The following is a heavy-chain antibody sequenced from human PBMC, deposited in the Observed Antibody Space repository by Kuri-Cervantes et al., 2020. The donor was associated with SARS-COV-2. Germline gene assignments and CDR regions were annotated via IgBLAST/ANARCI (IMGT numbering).Heavy chain of an antibody. CDR1: GFTFSSYG. J-gene: IGHJ5*02. Sequence: GESLKISCAASGFTFSSYGMHWVRQAPGKGLEYVSAISSNGGSTYYADSVKGRFTISRDNSENTLYLQMGSLRAEDMAVYYCAKGGTTNWFDPWGQGTLVTVSS. D-gene: IGHD1-7*01. V-gene: IGHV3-64*02. CDR3: AKGGTTNWFDP. CDR2: ISSNGGST.